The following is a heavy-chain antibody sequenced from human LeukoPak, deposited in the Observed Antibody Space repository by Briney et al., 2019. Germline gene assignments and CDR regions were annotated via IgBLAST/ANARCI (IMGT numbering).Heavy chain of an antibody. V-gene: IGHV3-23*01. CDR1: GVTFSNYG. Sequence: GGSLRLSCAASGVTFSNYGMHWVRQAPGKGLEWVSGISGSGGDTYFADSVKGRFTISRGNSKNTVFLQMDSLRAEDTAVYYCAKTTAGYSSGRYPGWPVDYWGQGTLVTVSS. CDR2: ISGSGGDT. CDR3: AKTTAGYSSGRYPGWPVDY. J-gene: IGHJ4*02. D-gene: IGHD6-19*01.